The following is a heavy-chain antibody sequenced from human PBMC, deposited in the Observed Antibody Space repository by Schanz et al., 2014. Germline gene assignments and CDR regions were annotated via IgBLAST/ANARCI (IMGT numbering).Heavy chain of an antibody. D-gene: IGHD6-13*01. V-gene: IGHV3-30*02. J-gene: IGHJ4*02. CDR3: ATGRNSSWHYYFDY. CDR2: IRFDGGNK. Sequence: QVQLVESGGGVVQPGGSLRLSCAASGFTFSNYGMHWVRQAPGKGLEWVAFIRFDGGNKYYADSVKGRFAISRDNSRNSLFLQMNSLRAEDTAMYYCATGRNSSWHYYFDYWGQGTLVPVSS. CDR1: GFTFSNYG.